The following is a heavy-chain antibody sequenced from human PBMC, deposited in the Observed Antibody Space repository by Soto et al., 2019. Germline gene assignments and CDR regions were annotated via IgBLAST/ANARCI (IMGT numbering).Heavy chain of an antibody. Sequence: GGSLRLSCAASGFTFSSYWMSWVRQAPGKGLEWVANIKQDGSEKYYVDSVKGRFTISRDNAKNSLYLQMNSLRAEDTAVYYCALDGGYDIELYDFWGQGTLVTVSS. J-gene: IGHJ4*02. CDR2: IKQDGSEK. V-gene: IGHV3-7*05. D-gene: IGHD5-12*01. CDR1: GFTFSSYW. CDR3: ALDGGYDIELYDF.